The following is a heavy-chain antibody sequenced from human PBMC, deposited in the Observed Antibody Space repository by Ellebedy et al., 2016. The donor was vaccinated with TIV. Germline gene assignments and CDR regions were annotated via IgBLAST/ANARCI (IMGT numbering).Heavy chain of an antibody. D-gene: IGHD3-10*01. CDR3: ARVDGSGAYYYYGMDV. CDR1: GGTFSSYA. CDR2: IIPIFGTA. V-gene: IGHV1-69*13. J-gene: IGHJ6*02. Sequence: SVKVSXXASGGTFSSYAISWVRQAPGQGLEWMGGIIPIFGTANYAQKFQGRVTITADESTSTAYMELSSLRSEDTAVYYCARVDGSGAYYYYGMDVWGQGTTVTVSS.